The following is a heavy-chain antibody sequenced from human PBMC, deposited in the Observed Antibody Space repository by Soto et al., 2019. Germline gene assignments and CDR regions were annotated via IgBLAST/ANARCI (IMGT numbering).Heavy chain of an antibody. CDR3: ARELPGRGAFDI. J-gene: IGHJ3*02. CDR1: GYTFTSYD. D-gene: IGHD1-1*01. Sequence: QVQLVQSGAEVKKPGASVKVSCKASGYTFTSYDINWVRQATGQGLEWMGWMNPNSGNTGYAQKFQGRVTMTRTTSLSTAYMELSRLRSEDTAGYYCARELPGRGAFDIWGQGTMVTVSS. V-gene: IGHV1-8*01. CDR2: MNPNSGNT.